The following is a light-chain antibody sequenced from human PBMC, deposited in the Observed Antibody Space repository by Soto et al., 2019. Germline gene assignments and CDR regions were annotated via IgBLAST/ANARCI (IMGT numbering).Light chain of an antibody. CDR3: SSYTSSSTIVV. CDR2: EVS. CDR1: SSDVGGYNY. Sequence: QSALTQPASVSGSPGQSITISCTGTSSDVGGYNYVSWYQQHPGKAPKLMIYEVSNRPSGVSNRFSGSKSGNTASLTISGIHAEDEADYYCSSYTSSSTIVVFGGGTKLTVL. V-gene: IGLV2-14*01. J-gene: IGLJ2*01.